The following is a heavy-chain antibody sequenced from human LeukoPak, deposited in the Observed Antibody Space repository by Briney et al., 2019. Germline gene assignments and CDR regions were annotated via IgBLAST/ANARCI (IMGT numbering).Heavy chain of an antibody. V-gene: IGHV4-30-4*08. J-gene: IGHJ4*02. Sequence: SETLSLTCTVSGGSITSGDYYWSWIRQPPGKGLEWIGYIYYSGSTYYNPSLKSRVTISVDTSKNQFSLKLSSVTAADTAVYYCARGGLFGDYVNYWGQGTVVTVSS. D-gene: IGHD4-17*01. CDR1: GGSITSGDYY. CDR3: ARGGLFGDYVNY. CDR2: IYYSGST.